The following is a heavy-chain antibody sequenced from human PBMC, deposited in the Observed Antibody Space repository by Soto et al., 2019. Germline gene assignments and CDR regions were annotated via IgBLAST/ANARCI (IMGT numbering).Heavy chain of an antibody. CDR1: GISFSNYA. V-gene: IGHV3-23*01. D-gene: IGHD3-22*01. Sequence: EVQLLESGGGLVQPGGSLRLSCAASGISFSNYAMNWVRQAPGKGLEWVSGISGSSVATYYADFVKGRFTISRDNSKNTLYLQMNSLRAEDTAVYYCARDPPYFYDSRVYLDRAFDIWGQGTMVTVSS. J-gene: IGHJ3*02. CDR3: ARDPPYFYDSRVYLDRAFDI. CDR2: ISGSSVAT.